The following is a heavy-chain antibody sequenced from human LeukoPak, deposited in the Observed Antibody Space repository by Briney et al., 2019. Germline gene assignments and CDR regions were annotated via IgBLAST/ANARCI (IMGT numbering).Heavy chain of an antibody. CDR3: ATDLPREYYGSGSPWGY. Sequence: ASVKVSCKVSGYTLTELSMHWVRQAPGKGLEWMGGFDPEDGETIYAQKFQGRVTMTEDTSTDTAYMELSSLRSEDTAVYYCATDLPREYYGSGSPWGYWGQGTLVTVSS. CDR1: GYTLTELS. D-gene: IGHD3-10*01. J-gene: IGHJ4*02. V-gene: IGHV1-24*01. CDR2: FDPEDGET.